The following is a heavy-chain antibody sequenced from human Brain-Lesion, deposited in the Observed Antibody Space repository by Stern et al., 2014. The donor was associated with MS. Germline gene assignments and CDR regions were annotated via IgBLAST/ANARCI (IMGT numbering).Heavy chain of an antibody. CDR3: ARGERWFDS. CDR2: VNNDGRRT. Sequence: ERQLVESGGGLVQPGGSLRLSCAASGFTFSNYWMHWVRQAPGKGLVWVSRVNNDGRRTSYADSVKGRFTMSRDNAKNTLYLQMNSLRVEDTAIYYCARGERWFDSWGQGTLVTVSS. J-gene: IGHJ5*01. CDR1: GFTFSNYW. V-gene: IGHV3-74*01.